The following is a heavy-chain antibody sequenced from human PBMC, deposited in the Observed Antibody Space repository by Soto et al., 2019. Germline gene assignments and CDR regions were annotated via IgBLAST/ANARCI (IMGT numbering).Heavy chain of an antibody. Sequence: SLRLSCAASGFTFSSYGMHWVRQSPGKGLEWVAVISYDGSNKYYADSVKGRFTISRDNSKNTLYLQMNSLRAEDTAVYYCVRNPGIAVAGKPLRFYYFDYWGQG. D-gene: IGHD6-19*01. J-gene: IGHJ4*02. CDR3: VRNPGIAVAGKPLRFYYFDY. CDR2: ISYDGSNK. V-gene: IGHV3-30*03. CDR1: GFTFSSYG.